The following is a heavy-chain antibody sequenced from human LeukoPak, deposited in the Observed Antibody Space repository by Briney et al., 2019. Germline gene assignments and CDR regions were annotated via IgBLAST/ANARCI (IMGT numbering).Heavy chain of an antibody. CDR1: GYTFTGYY. Sequence: ASVKVSCKASGYTFTGYYMYWVRQAPGQGLEWMGWINPNSGGTNYAQTFQGRVTMTRDTSISTAYMELSRLRSDDTAVYYCARGLDKYDYWSGYFLADWGQGTLSPSPQ. CDR3: ARGLDKYDYWSGYFLAD. CDR2: INPNSGGT. J-gene: IGHJ4*02. D-gene: IGHD3-3*01. V-gene: IGHV1-2*02.